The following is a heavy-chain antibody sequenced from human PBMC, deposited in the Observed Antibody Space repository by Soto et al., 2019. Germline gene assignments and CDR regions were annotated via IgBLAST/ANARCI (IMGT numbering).Heavy chain of an antibody. D-gene: IGHD3-10*01. CDR3: ARDIQDHYYGSGSFPMDV. V-gene: IGHV3-33*01. CDR1: GFTFSSYG. Sequence: GGSLRLSCAASGFTFSSYGMHWVRQAPGKGLEWVAVIWYDGSNKYYADSVKGRFTISRDNSKNTLYLQMNSLRAEDTAVYYCARDIQDHYYGSGSFPMDVWGQGTTVTVSS. CDR2: IWYDGSNK. J-gene: IGHJ6*02.